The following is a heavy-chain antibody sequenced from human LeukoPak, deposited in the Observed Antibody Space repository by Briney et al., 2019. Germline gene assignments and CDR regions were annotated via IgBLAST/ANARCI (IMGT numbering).Heavy chain of an antibody. D-gene: IGHD1-26*01. CDR2: IYYSGST. Sequence: SETLSLTCTVSGGSISSYYWSWIRQPPGKGLEWIGYIYYSGSTNYNPSLKSRVTISVDTSKNQFSLKLSSVTAADTAVYYCARVPQDSGSYYGYYYYVDVWGKGTTVTVSS. CDR1: GGSISSYY. J-gene: IGHJ6*03. CDR3: ARVPQDSGSYYGYYYYVDV. V-gene: IGHV4-59*01.